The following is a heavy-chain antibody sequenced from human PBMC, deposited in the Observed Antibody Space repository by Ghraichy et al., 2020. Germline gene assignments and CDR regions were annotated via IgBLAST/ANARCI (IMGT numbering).Heavy chain of an antibody. CDR1: GFTFSSYW. CDR2: INPDGSDK. CDR3: ARGIVSGVDWFDP. V-gene: IGHV3-7*01. Sequence: GGSLRLSCAASGFTFSSYWMSWVRQAPGKGLEWVANINPDGSDKYYVDSVKGRFTISRDNAKNSLDLQMNSLRAEDTALYYCARGIVSGVDWFDPWGQGNLVTVSS. J-gene: IGHJ5*02. D-gene: IGHD5/OR15-5a*01.